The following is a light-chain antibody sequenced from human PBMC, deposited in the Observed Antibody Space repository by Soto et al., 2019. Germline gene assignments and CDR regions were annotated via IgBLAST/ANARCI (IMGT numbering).Light chain of an antibody. CDR1: QSVSSSY. J-gene: IGKJ2*01. CDR3: QQYPGYT. V-gene: IGKV3-20*01. CDR2: GAS. Sequence: EIVLTQSPGTLSLSPGERATLSCRASQSVSSSYLAWYQQKPGQAPRLLIYGASSSATSIPDRFSGSGSGTDFTLTISRLEPEDFAVYYCQQYPGYTFGQGTKLEIK.